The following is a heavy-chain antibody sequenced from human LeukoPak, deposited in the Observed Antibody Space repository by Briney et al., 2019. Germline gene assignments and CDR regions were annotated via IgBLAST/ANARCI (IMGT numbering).Heavy chain of an antibody. J-gene: IGHJ6*03. CDR3: ARDREEDYYMDV. V-gene: IGHV3-21*01. Sequence: GGSLRLSCAASGFTFNRYSMNWVRQAPGKGLEWVSSISSSSRYIYYADSVKGRFTISRDNAKNSLYLQMDSLRAEDTAVYYCARDREEDYYMDVWGKGTTVTVSS. CDR2: ISSSSRYI. CDR1: GFTFNRYS.